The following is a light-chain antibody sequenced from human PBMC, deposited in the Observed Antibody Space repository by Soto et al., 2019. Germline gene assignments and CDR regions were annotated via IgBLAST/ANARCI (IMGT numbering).Light chain of an antibody. CDR2: GVF. V-gene: IGKV3-20*01. J-gene: IGKJ1*01. Sequence: EIVLTQSPDTLSLPPGERATLSCRASQSGYDGYLAWYQQRPGQPLRLLIYGVFTRANGIPDRFSGSVSGPDFTLTLNKLEPEDSVVYYCQNYGRPRLTLGKGMKVDIK. CDR1: QSGYDGY. CDR3: QNYGRPRLT.